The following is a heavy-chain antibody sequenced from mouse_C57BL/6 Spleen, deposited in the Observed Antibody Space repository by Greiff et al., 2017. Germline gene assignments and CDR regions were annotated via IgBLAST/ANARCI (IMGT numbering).Heavy chain of an antibody. D-gene: IGHD2-2*01. CDR3: VRRGYDREYYYAMDY. CDR1: GFSFNTYA. CDR2: IRSKSNNYAT. J-gene: IGHJ4*01. V-gene: IGHV10-1*01. Sequence: EVKLVESGGGLVQPKGSLKLSCAASGFSFNTYAMNWVRQAPGKGLEWVARIRSKSNNYATYYADSVKDRFTISRDDSESMLYLQMNNLKTEGTAMYYCVRRGYDREYYYAMDYWGQGTSVTVSS.